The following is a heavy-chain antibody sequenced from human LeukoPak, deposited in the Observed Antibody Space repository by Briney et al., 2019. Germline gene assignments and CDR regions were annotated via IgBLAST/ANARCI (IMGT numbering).Heavy chain of an antibody. CDR1: GGSLFNYY. D-gene: IGHD3-22*01. J-gene: IGHJ2*01. Sequence: SETLSLTCTVSGGSLFNYYWNWIRQSPGKGLEWIAYVYVNGITNYSPSLRSRGTISIATSKNQFSLRLTPVTAADTAVYYCARRAYFDSSGYHPTSGYFDLWGRGTLVSVSS. CDR3: ARRAYFDSSGYHPTSGYFDL. CDR2: VYVNGIT. V-gene: IGHV4-4*08.